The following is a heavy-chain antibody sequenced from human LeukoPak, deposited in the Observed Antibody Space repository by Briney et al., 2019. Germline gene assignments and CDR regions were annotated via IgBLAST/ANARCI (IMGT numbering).Heavy chain of an antibody. Sequence: SETLSLTCTVSGGSISSQYWSWIRQPPGKGLEWIGYIYYSGSTNYNHSLKSRVTISVDTSRNQFSLKLSSVTAADTAVYYCALRYSSSWQRGFDYWGQGTLVTVSS. V-gene: IGHV4-59*08. CDR1: GGSISSQY. CDR3: ALRYSSSWQRGFDY. CDR2: IYYSGST. D-gene: IGHD6-13*01. J-gene: IGHJ4*02.